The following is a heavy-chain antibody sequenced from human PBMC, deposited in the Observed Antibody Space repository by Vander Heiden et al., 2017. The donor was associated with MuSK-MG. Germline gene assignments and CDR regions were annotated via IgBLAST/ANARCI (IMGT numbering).Heavy chain of an antibody. D-gene: IGHD6-6*01. Sequence: EVQLVESGGGLVKPGGSLRLSCAASGFTFSDYGINWVRQAPGKGLELVSSISSSSSYKYYADSVKGRFTTSRDNAKNSLYLQMNSLRAEDTAVYYCARSAEYSNYYYYMDVWGRGTTVTVSS. CDR2: ISSSSSYK. V-gene: IGHV3-21*01. J-gene: IGHJ6*03. CDR3: ARSAEYSNYYYYMDV. CDR1: GFTFSDYG.